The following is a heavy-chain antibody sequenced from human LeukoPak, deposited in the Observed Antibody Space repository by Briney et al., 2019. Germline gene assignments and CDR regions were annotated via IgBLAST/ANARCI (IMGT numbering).Heavy chain of an antibody. V-gene: IGHV3-21*01. D-gene: IGHD2-2*01. J-gene: IGHJ6*02. CDR2: ISSSSRYI. CDR3: ARDFGYCSSTSCYDYYGMDV. Sequence: GGSLRLSCAASGFTFSSYSMNWVRQAPGKGLEWVSSISSSSRYIYYADSVKGRFTISRDNAKNSLYLQMNSLRAEDTAVYYCARDFGYCSSTSCYDYYGMDVWGQGTTVTVSS. CDR1: GFTFSSYS.